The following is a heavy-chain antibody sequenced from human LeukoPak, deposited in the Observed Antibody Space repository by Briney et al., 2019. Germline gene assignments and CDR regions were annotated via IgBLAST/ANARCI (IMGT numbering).Heavy chain of an antibody. CDR3: ASDAPVPQFNIAVAGNDY. CDR2: ISYDGSNK. CDR1: GFTFSSYA. V-gene: IGHV3-30-3*01. Sequence: PGGSLRLSCAASGFTFSSYAMHGVRQAPGKGREWVAVISYDGSNKYYADSAKGRFTISRDNSKNTLSLQMNSLRAEDTAVYYCASDAPVPQFNIAVAGNDYWGQGTLVTVSS. J-gene: IGHJ4*02. D-gene: IGHD6-19*01.